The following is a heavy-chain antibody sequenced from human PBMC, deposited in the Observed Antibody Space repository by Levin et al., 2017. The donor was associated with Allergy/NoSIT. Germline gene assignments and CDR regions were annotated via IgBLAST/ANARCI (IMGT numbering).Heavy chain of an antibody. D-gene: IGHD4-17*01. CDR2: ISSDGTRT. CDR1: GFTFRTYP. Sequence: RGESLKISCVASGFTFRTYPMHWVRQAPGKGLEWVAAISSDGTRTYYADSVKARFTFSRDNSKNTVYLQMNSLRPEDTAVYYCTRDNGYGDFFDYWGQGTLVTVSS. J-gene: IGHJ4*02. CDR3: TRDNGYGDFFDY. V-gene: IGHV3-30-3*01.